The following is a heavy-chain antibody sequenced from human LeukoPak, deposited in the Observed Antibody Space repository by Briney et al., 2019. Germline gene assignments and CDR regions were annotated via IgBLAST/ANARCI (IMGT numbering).Heavy chain of an antibody. CDR2: IRSKAYGGTA. Sequence: PWGSLRLSCTASGFTFGDHSVSWFRQAPGKGLEWVGFIRSKAYGGTAEYAASVKGRFTISRDDSKSVAYLQMDSLKTEGTAVYYCTREIRYFDWFQADYWGQGTLVTVFS. CDR3: TREIRYFDWFQADY. V-gene: IGHV3-49*03. D-gene: IGHD3-9*01. J-gene: IGHJ4*02. CDR1: GFTFGDHS.